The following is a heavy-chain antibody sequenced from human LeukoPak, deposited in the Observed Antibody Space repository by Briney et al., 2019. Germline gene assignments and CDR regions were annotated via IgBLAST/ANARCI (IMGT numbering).Heavy chain of an antibody. CDR1: GFTFSSYW. Sequence: GGSLRLSCAASGFTFSSYWMSWVRQAPGKGLEWVANIKQDGSEKYYVDSVKDRFTISRDNAKNSLYLQMNSLRAEDTAVYYCARSKRYYDFWSGYSLYGMDVWGQGTTVTVSS. CDR3: ARSKRYYDFWSGYSLYGMDV. D-gene: IGHD3-3*01. V-gene: IGHV3-7*01. J-gene: IGHJ6*02. CDR2: IKQDGSEK.